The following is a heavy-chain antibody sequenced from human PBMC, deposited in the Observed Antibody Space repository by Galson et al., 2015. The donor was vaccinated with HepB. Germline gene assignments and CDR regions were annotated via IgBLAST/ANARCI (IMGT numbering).Heavy chain of an antibody. CDR2: INPSDGIT. CDR1: GGTFRRYA. D-gene: IGHD4-11*01. V-gene: IGHV1-46*01. J-gene: IGHJ4*02. Sequence: SVKVSCKASGGTFRRYAISWVRQDPGQGLEWMGIINPSDGITNYTQKFQGRVTMTRDTSTSTVYIEMSSLRSEDTAVYYCARAADQYFDYWGQGTPVTVSS. CDR3: ARAADQYFDY.